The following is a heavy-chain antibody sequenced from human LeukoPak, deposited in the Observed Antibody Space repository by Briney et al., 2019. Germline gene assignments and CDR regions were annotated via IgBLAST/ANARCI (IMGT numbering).Heavy chain of an antibody. CDR3: ARYPDYGGNSGY. CDR2: IYYSGST. V-gene: IGHV4-59*01. D-gene: IGHD4-23*01. CDR1: GGSISSYY. J-gene: IGHJ4*02. Sequence: SETLSLTCTVSGGSISSYYWSWIRQPPGKGLEWIGYIYYSGSTNYNPSLKSRVTISVDTSKNQFSLKLSSVTAADTAVYYCARYPDYGGNSGYWGQGTLVTVYS.